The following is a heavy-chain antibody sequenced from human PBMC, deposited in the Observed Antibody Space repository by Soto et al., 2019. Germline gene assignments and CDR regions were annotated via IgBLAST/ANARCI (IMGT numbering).Heavy chain of an antibody. V-gene: IGHV4-31*03. J-gene: IGHJ4*02. Sequence: QVQLQESGPGLVKPSQTLSLTCTVSGGSISSGDYYWSWIRQHPGKGLEWIGYIYYSGSTYYNPSLKSRVTISVDTSKNQFSLKMGSVTAADTAVYYCATYGSGCYKPTTFDYWGQGTLVTVSS. CDR2: IYYSGST. D-gene: IGHD3-10*01. CDR3: ATYGSGCYKPTTFDY. CDR1: GGSISSGDYY.